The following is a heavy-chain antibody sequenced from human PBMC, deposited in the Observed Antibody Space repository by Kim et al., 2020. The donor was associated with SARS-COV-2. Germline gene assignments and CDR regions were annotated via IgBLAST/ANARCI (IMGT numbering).Heavy chain of an antibody. J-gene: IGHJ6*02. V-gene: IGHV3-30*02. D-gene: IGHD3-22*01. Sequence: FTISRDNSKNTLYLQMNSLRAEDTAVYYCAKDRGSGYYFGEYYYYGMDVWGQGTTVTVSS. CDR3: AKDRGSGYYFGEYYYYGMDV.